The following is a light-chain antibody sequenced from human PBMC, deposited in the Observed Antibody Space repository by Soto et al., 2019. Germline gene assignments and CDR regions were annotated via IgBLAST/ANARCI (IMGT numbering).Light chain of an antibody. CDR3: QQYGSS. V-gene: IGKV3-20*01. CDR2: GAS. Sequence: IVLTQSPGTLSLSPGERATLSCRASQSVSSSYLAWYQQKPGQAPRLLIYGASSRATGIPDRFSGSGSGTDFTLTISRLEPEDFVVYYCQQYGSSFGGGTKVEIK. J-gene: IGKJ4*01. CDR1: QSVSSSY.